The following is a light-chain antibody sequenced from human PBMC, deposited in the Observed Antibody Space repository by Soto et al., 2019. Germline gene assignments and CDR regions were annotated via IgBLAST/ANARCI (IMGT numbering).Light chain of an antibody. CDR3: QQLKSYVT. Sequence: IQLPQSPDSLSASVGDRXPITXRASQGISNYLAWYQQKPGKNPRXLIYGETTLQSGVPSRFSGSGSGTDFALTISSLQPEDFATYYCQQLKSYVTFGQGTRLEIK. J-gene: IGKJ5*01. V-gene: IGKV1-9*01. CDR1: QGISNY. CDR2: GET.